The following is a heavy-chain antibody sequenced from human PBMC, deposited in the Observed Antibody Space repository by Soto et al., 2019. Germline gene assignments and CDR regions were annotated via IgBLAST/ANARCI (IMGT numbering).Heavy chain of an antibody. Sequence: LRLSCAASGFTFSNSTMNWVRQAPGKGLEWVACITSSGSFIYYADSMKGRFTISRDDAKKSLYLQMNSLRAEDTAVYYCARVPAASDRTAFYYVSKFFYFDYWGRGTQVTVSS. CDR2: ITSSGSFI. V-gene: IGHV3-21*01. CDR3: ARVPAASDRTAFYYVSKFFYFDY. D-gene: IGHD3-22*01. CDR1: GFTFSNST. J-gene: IGHJ4*02.